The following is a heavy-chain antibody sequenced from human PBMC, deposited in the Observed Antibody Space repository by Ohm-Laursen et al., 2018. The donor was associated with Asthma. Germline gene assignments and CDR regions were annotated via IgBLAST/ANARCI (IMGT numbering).Heavy chain of an antibody. V-gene: IGHV1-69*17. CDR3: AKDWEQWLVQYYFDY. D-gene: IGHD6-19*01. J-gene: IGHJ4*02. Sequence: SSVKVSCKASGGTFSSYAISWVRQAPGQGLEWMGGIIPIFGIANYAQKFQGRVTITADKSTSTAYMELSSLRSEDTAVYYCAKDWEQWLVQYYFDYWGQGTLVTVSS. CDR1: GGTFSSYA. CDR2: IIPIFGIA.